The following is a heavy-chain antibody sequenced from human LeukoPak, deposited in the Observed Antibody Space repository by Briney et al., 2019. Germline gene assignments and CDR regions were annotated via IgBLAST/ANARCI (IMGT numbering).Heavy chain of an antibody. D-gene: IGHD3-22*01. CDR1: GGSISSGASD. CDR3: ARAARQGFTMIVVPFFYFDL. V-gene: IGHV4-31*03. CDR2: INHSGST. J-gene: IGHJ2*01. Sequence: KPSQTLSLTCTVSGGSISSGASDWGWIRQHPKRGLEWVGYINHSGSTYYNPSLGSRVTMSVDTSKNQFSLKLSSVTAADSAMYYCARAARQGFTMIVVPFFYFDLWGRGTLVTVSS.